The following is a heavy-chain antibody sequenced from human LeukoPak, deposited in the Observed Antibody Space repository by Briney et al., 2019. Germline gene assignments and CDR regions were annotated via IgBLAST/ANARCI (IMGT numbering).Heavy chain of an antibody. Sequence: PSETLSLTCTVSGGSISSYYWSWIRQPPGKGLEWIGYIYYSGSTNYNPSLKSRVTISVDTSKNQFSLKLSSVTAADTAVYYCARARIAVAGIRPFFDYWGQGTLVTVSS. D-gene: IGHD6-19*01. CDR3: ARARIAVAGIRPFFDY. CDR2: IYYSGST. V-gene: IGHV4-59*01. CDR1: GGSISSYY. J-gene: IGHJ4*02.